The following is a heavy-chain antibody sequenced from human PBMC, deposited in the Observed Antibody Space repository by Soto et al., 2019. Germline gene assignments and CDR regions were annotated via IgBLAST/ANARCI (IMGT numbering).Heavy chain of an antibody. J-gene: IGHJ6*03. V-gene: IGHV4-59*01. CDR1: GGSISSYY. D-gene: IGHD5-18*01. CDR2: IDYSGST. CDR3: ARDSSIYGYGYRWGPRLDYYYYMAV. Sequence: QVQLQESGPGLVKPSDTLSLTCTVSGGSISSYYWSWIRQPPGKGLERIGLIDYSGSTNYNPSLKSRVPTSVETSKNQSPLKLSSATAADTAVYYCARDSSIYGYGYRWGPRLDYYYYMAVWGTATRVSVSS.